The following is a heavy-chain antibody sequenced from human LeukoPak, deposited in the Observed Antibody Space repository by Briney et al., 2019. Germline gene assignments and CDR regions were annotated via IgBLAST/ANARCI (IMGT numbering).Heavy chain of an antibody. Sequence: GGSLRLSCAASGFTFSSYAMHWVRQAPGKGLEWVAVISYDGSNKYYADSVKGRFTISRYNSKNTLYLQMNSLRAEDTAVYYCASNPKYSSSWVKNWYFDLWGRGTLVTVSS. J-gene: IGHJ2*01. CDR3: ASNPKYSSSWVKNWYFDL. D-gene: IGHD6-13*01. CDR1: GFTFSSYA. V-gene: IGHV3-30-3*01. CDR2: ISYDGSNK.